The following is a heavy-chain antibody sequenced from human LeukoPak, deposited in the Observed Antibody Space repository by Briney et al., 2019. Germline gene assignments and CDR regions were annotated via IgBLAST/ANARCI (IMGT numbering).Heavy chain of an antibody. J-gene: IGHJ4*02. Sequence: GASVKVSCKASGYTFTSYGISWVRQAPGQGLEWMGWISAYNGNTNYAQKLQGRVTMTTDTSTSTAYMGLRSLRSDDTAVYYCARGLLWFGELLGEIDYWGQGTLVTVSS. CDR2: ISAYNGNT. CDR1: GYTFTSYG. V-gene: IGHV1-18*01. CDR3: ARGLLWFGELLGEIDY. D-gene: IGHD3-10*01.